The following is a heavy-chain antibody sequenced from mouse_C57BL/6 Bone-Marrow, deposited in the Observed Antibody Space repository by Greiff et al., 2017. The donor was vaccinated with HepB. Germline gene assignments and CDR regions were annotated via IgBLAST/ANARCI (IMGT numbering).Heavy chain of an antibody. CDR3: ARHGVSNSYAMDY. J-gene: IGHJ4*01. V-gene: IGHV5-6*01. CDR2: ISSGGSYT. D-gene: IGHD2-5*01. CDR1: GFTFSSYG. Sequence: EVQGVESGGDLVKPGGSLKLSCAASGFTFSSYGMSWVRQTPDKRLEWVATISSGGSYTYYPDSVKGRFTISRDNAKNTLYLQMSSLKSEDTAMYYCARHGVSNSYAMDYWGQGTSVTVSS.